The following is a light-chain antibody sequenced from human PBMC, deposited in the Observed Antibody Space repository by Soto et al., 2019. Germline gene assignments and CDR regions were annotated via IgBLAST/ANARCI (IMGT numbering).Light chain of an antibody. CDR2: RNN. CDR3: AAWDDSLSGVL. CDR1: SSNIGSNY. J-gene: IGLJ2*01. Sequence: QAVVTQPPSASGTPGQRVTISCSGSSSNIGSNYVYWYQQLPGTAPKVLIYRNNQRPSEVPDRFSGSKSGTSASLAISGLRSEDETDYYCAAWDDSLSGVLFGGGTKLTVL. V-gene: IGLV1-47*01.